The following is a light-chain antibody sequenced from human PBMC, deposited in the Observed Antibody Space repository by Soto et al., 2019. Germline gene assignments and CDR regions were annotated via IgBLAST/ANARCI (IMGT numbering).Light chain of an antibody. CDR1: QSVLYSSNNNNY. J-gene: IGKJ2*01. CDR2: WSS. Sequence: DIVMTQSPDSLAVSLGERATINCKSSQSVLYSSNNNNYLAWYQQKPGQPPKLLMYWSSTRGSGVPDRFSGSRSGTDFTLTISSLQAEDVAVYYCQQYYSSPYTFGQGTKLEIK. V-gene: IGKV4-1*01. CDR3: QQYYSSPYT.